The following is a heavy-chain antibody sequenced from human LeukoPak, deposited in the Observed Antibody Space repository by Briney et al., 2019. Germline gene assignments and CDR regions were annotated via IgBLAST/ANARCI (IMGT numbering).Heavy chain of an antibody. V-gene: IGHV3-20*04. CDR3: ARDRGSSGWEIIDY. CDR1: GFTFDDYG. CDR2: INRNGGST. J-gene: IGHJ4*02. D-gene: IGHD6-19*01. Sequence: PWGSLSLSCAASGFTFDDYGMSWVRQAPGKGLEWVSGINRNGGSTCFADSVKGRFTISRDNAKNSLSLQMNSLRAEDTALYYCARDRGSSGWEIIDYWGQGTLVTVSS.